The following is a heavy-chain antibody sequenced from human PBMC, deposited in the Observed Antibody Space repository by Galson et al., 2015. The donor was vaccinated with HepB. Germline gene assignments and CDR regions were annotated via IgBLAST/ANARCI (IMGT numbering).Heavy chain of an antibody. CDR3: ASPGSRILSALCF. CDR2: IIPIFGTA. D-gene: IGHD3-16*01. J-gene: IGHJ4*02. Sequence: SVKVSCKASGGTFSSYAISWVRQAPGQGLEWMGGIIPIFGTANYAQKFQGRVTITADKSTSTAYMELSSLRSEDTAVYYCASPGSRILSALCFWGQGTLVTVSS. V-gene: IGHV1-69*06. CDR1: GGTFSSYA.